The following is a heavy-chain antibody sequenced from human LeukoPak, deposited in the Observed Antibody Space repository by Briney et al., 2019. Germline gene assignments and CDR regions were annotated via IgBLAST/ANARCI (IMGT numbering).Heavy chain of an antibody. Sequence: GESLKISCKGSGYSFTSYWIGWVRRMPGKGLEWMGIIYPGDSDTRYSPSFQGQVTISADKSISTAYLQWSSLKASDTAMYYCARHATVTTLFHGMDVWGQGTTVTVSS. D-gene: IGHD4-17*01. CDR3: ARHATVTTLFHGMDV. V-gene: IGHV5-51*01. CDR1: GYSFTSYW. J-gene: IGHJ6*02. CDR2: IYPGDSDT.